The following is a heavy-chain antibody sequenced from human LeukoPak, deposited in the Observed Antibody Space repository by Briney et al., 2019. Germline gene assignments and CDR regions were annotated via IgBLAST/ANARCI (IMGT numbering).Heavy chain of an antibody. J-gene: IGHJ3*02. CDR1: GGSISSYY. CDR3: ARRREVRYFDWLTPFDI. Sequence: SETLSLTCTVSGGSISSYYWSWIRQPPGKGLEWIGYIYYSGSTNYNPSLKSRVTISVDTSKNQFSLKLSSVTAADTAVYYCARRREVRYFDWLTPFDIWGQGTMVTVSS. CDR2: IYYSGST. D-gene: IGHD3-9*01. V-gene: IGHV4-59*08.